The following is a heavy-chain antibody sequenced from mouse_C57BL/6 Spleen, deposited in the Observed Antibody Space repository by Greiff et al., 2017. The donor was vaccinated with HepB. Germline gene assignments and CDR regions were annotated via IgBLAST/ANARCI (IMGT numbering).Heavy chain of an antibody. D-gene: IGHD2-4*01. Sequence: ESGPGLVKPSQSLSLTCSVTGYSITSGYYWNWIRQFPGNKLEWMGYISYDGSNNYNPSLKNRISITRDTSKNQFFLKLNSVTTEDTATYYCARGGGLPPYAMDYWGQGTSVTVSS. CDR1: GYSITSGYY. V-gene: IGHV3-6*01. CDR3: ARGGGLPPYAMDY. J-gene: IGHJ4*01. CDR2: ISYDGSN.